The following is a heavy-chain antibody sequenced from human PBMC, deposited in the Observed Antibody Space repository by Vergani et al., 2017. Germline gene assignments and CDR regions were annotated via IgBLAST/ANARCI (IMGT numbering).Heavy chain of an antibody. CDR1: HDSVSNTFYY. CDR2: IYYSGST. Sequence: QVQLQESGPGLVKPSETLSLTCTVSHDSVSNTFYYWGWIRQTPGKGLEWIGSIYYSGSTYYNPSLESRVTMYLDTSKSQFSLKLSSVTAADTAVYYCARVSIAAAGYYYYYYMDGWGKGTSVTVSS. V-gene: IGHV4-39*07. CDR3: ARVSIAAAGYYYYYYMDG. D-gene: IGHD6-13*01. J-gene: IGHJ6*03.